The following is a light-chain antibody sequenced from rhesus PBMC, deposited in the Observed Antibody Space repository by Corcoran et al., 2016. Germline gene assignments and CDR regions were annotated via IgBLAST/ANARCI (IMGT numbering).Light chain of an antibody. CDR1: SSVSTS. Sequence: EIVLTQSPTSMAVSQGERVTISFTASSSVSTSYLHWYHQKPGFPPRLLVYRTSSLSSGVPARFSGSCSGTSDTRTISSMEAEDAANYYCQQGNSIPYSFGQGTKVEIK. J-gene: IGKJ2*01. CDR2: RTS. V-gene: IGKV3-42*01. CDR3: QQGNSIPYS.